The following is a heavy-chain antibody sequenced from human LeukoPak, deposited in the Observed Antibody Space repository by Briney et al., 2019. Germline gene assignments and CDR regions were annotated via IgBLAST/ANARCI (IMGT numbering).Heavy chain of an antibody. J-gene: IGHJ6*03. CDR2: INPNSGGT. Sequence: ASVKVSCKASGYTFTGYYMHWVRQAPGQGLEWMGWINPNSGGTNYAQKFQGRVTMTRDTSISTAYMELRRLSSDDTAVYYCARDGEMATILHYYYYMDVWGKGTTVTVSS. D-gene: IGHD5-24*01. CDR3: ARDGEMATILHYYYYMDV. V-gene: IGHV1-2*02. CDR1: GYTFTGYY.